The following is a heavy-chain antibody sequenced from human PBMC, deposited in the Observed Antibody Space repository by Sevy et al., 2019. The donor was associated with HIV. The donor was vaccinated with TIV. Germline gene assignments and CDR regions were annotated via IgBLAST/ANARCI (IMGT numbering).Heavy chain of an antibody. CDR3: AKDAGGCSGGNCYWATNYYGMDV. J-gene: IGHJ6*02. D-gene: IGHD2-15*01. CDR1: GFDFRNYG. CDR2: IRYDGSTT. V-gene: IGHV3-30*02. Sequence: GGSLRLSCTASGFDFRNYGMHWVRQAPDKGLQWLTFIRYDGSTTYYADSVKGRFTISRDNSKNTLYLQMNSVRGEDRAVYYCAKDAGGCSGGNCYWATNYYGMDVWGQGTTVTVSS.